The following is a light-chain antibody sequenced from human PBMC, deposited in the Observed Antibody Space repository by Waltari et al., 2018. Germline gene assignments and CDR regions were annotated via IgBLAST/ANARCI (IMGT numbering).Light chain of an antibody. Sequence: DIQMTQSPSSLSASVGDRVTITCRASQSISNFLNWYQQKEGRAPKLLIYAASTLQRGVPSRFSGSGAGSDFTLTISSLQPEDSATYHCQESVSTPKGTFGPGTKVEIK. CDR1: QSISNF. CDR2: AAS. CDR3: QESVSTPKGT. V-gene: IGKV1-39*01. J-gene: IGKJ3*01.